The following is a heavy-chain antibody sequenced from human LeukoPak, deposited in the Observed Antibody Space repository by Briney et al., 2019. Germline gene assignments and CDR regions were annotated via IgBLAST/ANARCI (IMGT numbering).Heavy chain of an antibody. Sequence: ASVKVSCKASGYTFTGYYMHWVRQAPGQGLEWMGRINPNSGGTNYAQKFQGRVTMTRDTSISTAYMELSRLRSDDTAVYYCARPYYDFWSGYNIYYFDYWGQGTLVTVSS. J-gene: IGHJ4*02. CDR3: ARPYYDFWSGYNIYYFDY. CDR2: INPNSGGT. CDR1: GYTFTGYY. V-gene: IGHV1-2*06. D-gene: IGHD3-3*01.